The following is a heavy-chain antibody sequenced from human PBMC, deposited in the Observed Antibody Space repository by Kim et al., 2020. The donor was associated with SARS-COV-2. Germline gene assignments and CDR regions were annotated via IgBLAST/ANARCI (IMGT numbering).Heavy chain of an antibody. CDR1: GFTFNTHW. V-gene: IGHV3-7*01. J-gene: IGHJ4*02. CDR3: MGTGVYSY. D-gene: IGHD7-27*01. CDR2: IKGDGSEK. Sequence: GGSLRLSCVASGFTFNTHWMQWVRQAPGKGLEWVASIKGDGSEKTYLDSVKGRFIISRDNAVTSLYLQMDSLRVDDTAVYYCMGTGVYSYWGQGTLVTVSS.